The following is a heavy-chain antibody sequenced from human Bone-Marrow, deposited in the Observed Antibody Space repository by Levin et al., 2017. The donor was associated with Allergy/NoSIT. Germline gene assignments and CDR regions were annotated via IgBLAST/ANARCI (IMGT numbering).Heavy chain of an antibody. Sequence: SETLSLTCAVYGGSFSGYYWSWIRQPPGKGLEWIGEINHSGNTNYNPSLKSRVTISVDTSKNQFSLRLSSVTAADTAVYHCAREGDTVTHFDYWGQGTLVSVSS. CDR2: INHSGNT. CDR3: AREGDTVTHFDY. CDR1: GGSFSGYY. J-gene: IGHJ4*02. D-gene: IGHD4-17*01. V-gene: IGHV4-34*01.